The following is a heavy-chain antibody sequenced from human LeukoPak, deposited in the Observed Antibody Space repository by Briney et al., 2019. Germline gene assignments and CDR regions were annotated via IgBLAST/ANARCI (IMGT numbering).Heavy chain of an antibody. CDR2: ISSSGSTI. V-gene: IGHV3-48*04. D-gene: IGHD3-22*01. CDR3: ARDEGYYDSSGYSNDY. CDR1: GFTFSSYG. J-gene: IGHJ4*02. Sequence: SGGSLRLSCAASGFTFSSYGMHWVRQAPGKGLEWVSYISSSGSTIYYADSVKGRFTISRDNAKNSLYLQMNSLRAEDTAVYYCARDEGYYDSSGYSNDYWGQGTLVTVSS.